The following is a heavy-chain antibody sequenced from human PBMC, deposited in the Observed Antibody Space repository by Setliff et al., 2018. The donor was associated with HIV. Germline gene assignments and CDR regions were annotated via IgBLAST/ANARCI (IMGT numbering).Heavy chain of an antibody. CDR2: IYSDGTL. Sequence: PGGSLRLSCATSGFAINRHYMTWVRQAPGKGLEWVSVIYSDGTLFYADSVKGRFIVSRDDSKNTLYLRMNSLSPADTAVYYCARPGAEFDFWNGYFYYYYMDVWGKGTAVTVSS. V-gene: IGHV3-66*02. CDR3: ARPGAEFDFWNGYFYYYYMDV. D-gene: IGHD3-3*01. CDR1: GFAINRHY. J-gene: IGHJ6*03.